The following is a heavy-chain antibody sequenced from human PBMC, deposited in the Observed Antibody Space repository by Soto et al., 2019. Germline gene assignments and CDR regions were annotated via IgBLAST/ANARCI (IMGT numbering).Heavy chain of an antibody. D-gene: IGHD1-26*01. J-gene: IGHJ6*02. CDR2: IIPIFGTA. V-gene: IGHV1-69*13. CDR3: AREPSIVAARPPLYYYYGMDV. CDR1: GPTFTAYY. Sequence: SVNVSCKVSGPTFTAYYLHWVRQAPGQGLEWVGGIIPIFGTANYAQKFQGRVTITAGESTSTAYIELRSLRSADTAVYHSAREPSIVAARPPLYYYYGMDVWGQGTTVTGSS.